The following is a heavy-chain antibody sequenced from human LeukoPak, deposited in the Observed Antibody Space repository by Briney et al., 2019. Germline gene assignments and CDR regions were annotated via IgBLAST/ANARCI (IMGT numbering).Heavy chain of an antibody. Sequence: PSETLSLTCIVSGDSIRNSGWSWGWIRQPPGKGLEWIGTMPYDENVSDNEIPSYNPSLKRRVTISAHTSKNQLSLKVNSVTAADTASYYCARLTLTGVGGRGWFDAWGQGTLVIVSS. D-gene: IGHD3-3*01. V-gene: IGHV4-39*01. CDR3: ARLTLTGVGGRGWFDA. CDR2: MPYDENVSDNEIP. CDR1: GDSIRNSGWS. J-gene: IGHJ5*02.